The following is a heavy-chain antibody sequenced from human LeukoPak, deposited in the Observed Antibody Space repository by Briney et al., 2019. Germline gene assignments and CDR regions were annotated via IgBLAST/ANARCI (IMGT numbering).Heavy chain of an antibody. D-gene: IGHD6-6*01. CDR3: ARSAARRFFAY. J-gene: IGHJ4*02. Sequence: SETLSLTSAVYGGSFSGYYWSWIRQPPGKGLEWIGEINHSGSTNYNPSLKSRVTISVDTSKNQFSLKLSSVTAADTAVYYCARSAARRFFAYWGQGTLVTVSS. CDR2: INHSGST. V-gene: IGHV4-34*01. CDR1: GGSFSGYY.